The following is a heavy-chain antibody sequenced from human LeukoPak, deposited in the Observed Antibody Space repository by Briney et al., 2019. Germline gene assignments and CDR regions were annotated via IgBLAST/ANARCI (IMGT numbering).Heavy chain of an antibody. V-gene: IGHV3-23*01. CDR2: LGGSGGSI. Sequence: GGSLRLSCAASGFTFNSCAMCWVRQAQRKGLEWVSGLGGSGGSINYADSVKGRFTISRDNSKNTLYLQMNSLRAEDTAVYWCAKGVDGYCSSDSCYAYDCWGQGTLVTVSS. J-gene: IGHJ4*02. CDR3: AKGVDGYCSSDSCYAYDC. D-gene: IGHD2-2*01. CDR1: GFTFNSCA.